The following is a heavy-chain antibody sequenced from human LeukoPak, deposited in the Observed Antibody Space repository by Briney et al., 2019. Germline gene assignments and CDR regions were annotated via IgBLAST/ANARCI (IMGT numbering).Heavy chain of an antibody. CDR2: LRNKANSYTT. V-gene: IGHV3-72*01. J-gene: IGHJ4*02. CDR3: TRVGIVGATGYFDN. D-gene: IGHD1-26*01. Sequence: GGSLRLSCAASGFTFNTYSMSWVRQAPGKGLEWVGRLRNKANSYTTEYAASVKGRFIISRDDSKNSLYLRMNSLKTEDTAVYYCTRVGIVGATGYFDNWGQGTLVTVSS. CDR1: GFTFNTYS.